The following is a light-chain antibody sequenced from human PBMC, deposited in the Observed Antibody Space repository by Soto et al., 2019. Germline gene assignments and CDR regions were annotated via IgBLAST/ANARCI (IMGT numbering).Light chain of an antibody. Sequence: QSVLTQSPSASASLGASVKLTCTLSSGHSTYAIAWHQQQPDKGPRYLMKLNSDGSHSKGDGIPDRFSGSSSGAERHLTISSLQSEDEADYYCQTWGTAIHDVVFGGGTHLTVL. CDR2: LNSDGSH. V-gene: IGLV4-69*01. CDR3: QTWGTAIHDVV. CDR1: SGHSTYA. J-gene: IGLJ2*01.